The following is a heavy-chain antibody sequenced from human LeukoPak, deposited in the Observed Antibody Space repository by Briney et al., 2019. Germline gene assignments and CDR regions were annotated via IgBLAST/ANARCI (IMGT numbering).Heavy chain of an antibody. Sequence: GGSLRLSCAASGFTFSSYSMNWVRQAPGKGLEWVSYISSSSSTIYYADSVKGRFTISRDNAKNSLYLQMNSLRAEDTAVYYCASGDYGHWFDPWGQGTLVTVPS. CDR1: GFTFSSYS. J-gene: IGHJ5*02. CDR2: ISSSSSTI. D-gene: IGHD4-17*01. V-gene: IGHV3-48*01. CDR3: ASGDYGHWFDP.